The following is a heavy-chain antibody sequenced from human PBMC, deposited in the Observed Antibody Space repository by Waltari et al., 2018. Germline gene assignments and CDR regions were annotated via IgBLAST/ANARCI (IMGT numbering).Heavy chain of an antibody. D-gene: IGHD1-1*01. J-gene: IGHJ4*02. Sequence: EVQLVASGGGVVPQGGSLRLPCTASGFIVSNYWMGWVRQAPGRGLEWVADIRHIGSEKYYVESVKGRFTISRDNAENTLYLQMNSLRAEDTAVYYCAKDLGIGGGTTEFDHWGQGTLVTVSS. CDR1: GFIVSNYW. V-gene: IGHV3-7*01. CDR3: AKDLGIGGGTTEFDH. CDR2: IRHIGSEK.